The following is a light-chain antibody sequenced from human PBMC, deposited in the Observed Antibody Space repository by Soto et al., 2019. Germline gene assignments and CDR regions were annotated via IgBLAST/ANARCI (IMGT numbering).Light chain of an antibody. CDR1: SSDVGSYNL. Sequence: QSALTQPASVSGSPGQSITISCTGTSSDVGSYNLVSWYQQHPGKAPKLMIYEGSKRPSGVSNPFSGSKSGNTASLTISGLQAEDEADYYCCSYAGTGTYVFGTGTKLTVL. CDR3: CSYAGTGTYV. J-gene: IGLJ1*01. V-gene: IGLV2-23*01. CDR2: EGS.